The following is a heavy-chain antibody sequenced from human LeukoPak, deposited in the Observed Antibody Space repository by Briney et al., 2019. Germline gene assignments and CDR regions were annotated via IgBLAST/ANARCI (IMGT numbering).Heavy chain of an antibody. V-gene: IGHV3-74*01. CDR3: AKDPATVVTPSFDY. D-gene: IGHD4-23*01. Sequence: PGGSLRLSCAASGFTFSSYWMHWVRQVPGKGLVWVSRISSDGSSTSYADSVKGRFTISRDNSKNTLYLQMNSLGAEDTAVYYCAKDPATVVTPSFDYWGQGTLVTVSS. CDR2: ISSDGSST. CDR1: GFTFSSYW. J-gene: IGHJ4*02.